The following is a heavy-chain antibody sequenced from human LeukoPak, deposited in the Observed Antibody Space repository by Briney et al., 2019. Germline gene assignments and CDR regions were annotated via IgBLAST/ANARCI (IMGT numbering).Heavy chain of an antibody. CDR1: GFTFSSYS. CDR2: ISSSSSYI. J-gene: IGHJ6*03. CDR3: ARDPYCSSTSCFRDYYYYMDV. V-gene: IGHV3-21*01. D-gene: IGHD2-2*01. Sequence: PGGSPRLSCAASGFTFSSYSTNWVRQAPGKGLEWVSSISSSSSYIYYADSVKGRFTISRDNAKNSLYLQMNSLRAEDTAVYYCARDPYCSSTSCFRDYYYYMDVWGKGTTVTVSS.